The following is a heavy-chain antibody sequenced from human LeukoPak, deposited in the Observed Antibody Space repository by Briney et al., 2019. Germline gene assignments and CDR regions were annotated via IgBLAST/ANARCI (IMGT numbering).Heavy chain of an antibody. V-gene: IGHV3-30*02. CDR3: PLPNHLLLLGRAIHL. J-gene: IGHJ1*01. D-gene: IGHD1-1*01. CDR2: IRYDGSNT. CDR1: GFTFSSYG. Sequence: AVYLRLSCAASGFTFSSYGILWVPQAPAKGWVWLVFIRYDGSNTFYADSVKGRFTFSRDNCKAMLYLQMNRSSAEDTALYSYPLPNHLLLLGRAIHLWGKGPRVTVSS.